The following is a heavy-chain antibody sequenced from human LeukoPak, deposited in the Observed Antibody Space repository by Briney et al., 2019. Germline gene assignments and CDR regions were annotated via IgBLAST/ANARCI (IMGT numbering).Heavy chain of an antibody. CDR1: GYSFTSYW. Sequence: GESLKISCKGSGYSFTSYWIGWVRQMPGKGLERMGIIYPGDSDTRYSPSFQGQVTISADKSISTAYLQWSSLKASDTAMYYCARTASGIFSSRAPYYYFGMDGWGQGTTVTGSS. V-gene: IGHV5-51*01. D-gene: IGHD6-13*01. J-gene: IGHJ6*02. CDR2: IYPGDSDT. CDR3: ARTASGIFSSRAPYYYFGMDG.